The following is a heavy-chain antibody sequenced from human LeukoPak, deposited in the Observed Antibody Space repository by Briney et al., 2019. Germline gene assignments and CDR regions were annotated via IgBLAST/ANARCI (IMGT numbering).Heavy chain of an antibody. CDR3: ARPTAVIRFTLGY. J-gene: IGHJ4*02. CDR1: GGSFSGYY. D-gene: IGHD3-16*02. CDR2: INHSGST. V-gene: IGHV4-34*01. Sequence: SETLSLTCAVYGGSFSGYYWSWIRQPPGKGLEWSGEINHSGSTNYNPSLKSRVTISVDTSKNQFSLKLSSVTAADTAVYYCARPTAVIRFTLGYWGQGTLVTVSS.